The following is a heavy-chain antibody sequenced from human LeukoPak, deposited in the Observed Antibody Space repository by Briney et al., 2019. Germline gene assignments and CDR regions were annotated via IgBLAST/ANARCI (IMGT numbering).Heavy chain of an antibody. CDR1: GGSISSSSYS. CDR3: ARRRGFYYDSSGKDYYYYYMDV. J-gene: IGHJ6*03. CDR2: IYYSGST. D-gene: IGHD3-22*01. V-gene: IGHV4-39*01. Sequence: SETLSLTCTVSGGSISSSSYSWGWIRQPPGKGLEWIGSIYYSGSTYYNPSLKSRVTISVDTSKNQFSLKLSSVTAADTAVYYCARRRGFYYDSSGKDYYYYYMDVWGKGTTVTVSS.